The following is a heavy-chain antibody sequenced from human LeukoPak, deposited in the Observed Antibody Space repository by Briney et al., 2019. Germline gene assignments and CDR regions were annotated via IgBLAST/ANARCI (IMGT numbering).Heavy chain of an antibody. Sequence: PGGSLRLSCAASGFTFSSYAMSWVRQAPGKGLEWVSAISGSGGSTYYADSVKGRFTISRDNSKNTLYLQMNSLRAEDTAVYYCAKWAPITMIVVVGDAFDIWGQGTMVTVSS. V-gene: IGHV3-23*01. D-gene: IGHD3-22*01. CDR2: ISGSGGST. CDR1: GFTFSSYA. J-gene: IGHJ3*02. CDR3: AKWAPITMIVVVGDAFDI.